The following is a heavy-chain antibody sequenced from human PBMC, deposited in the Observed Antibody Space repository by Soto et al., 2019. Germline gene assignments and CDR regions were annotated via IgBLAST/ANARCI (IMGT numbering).Heavy chain of an antibody. D-gene: IGHD2-2*02. J-gene: IGHJ5*02. Sequence: QVQLVQSGAEVKKPGASVKVSCTASGYSFRTYDINWVRQAAGRGLEWMGWVNPKSGNTDYAQRFRGRVNMTSNTSISKAYQELSDLTPEHTAVHHCTRPSRDSTYCYTDWFDPWGEGTLITVSS. CDR1: GYSFRTYD. CDR3: TRPSRDSTYCYTDWFDP. V-gene: IGHV1-8*01. CDR2: VNPKSGNT.